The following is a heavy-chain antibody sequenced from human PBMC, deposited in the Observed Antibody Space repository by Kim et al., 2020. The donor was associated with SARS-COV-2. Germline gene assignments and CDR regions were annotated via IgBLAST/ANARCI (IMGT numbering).Heavy chain of an antibody. CDR2: ISGSGGST. J-gene: IGHJ5*02. Sequence: GGSLRLSCAASGFTFSSYAMSWVRPAPGKGLEWVSAISGSGGSTYYADSVKGRFTISRDNSKNTLYLQMNSLRAEDTVVYYCAKLKLRYIKRFDPWGQGTLVTVSS. D-gene: IGHD5-12*01. CDR3: AKLKLRYIKRFDP. V-gene: IGHV3-23*01. CDR1: GFTFSSYA.